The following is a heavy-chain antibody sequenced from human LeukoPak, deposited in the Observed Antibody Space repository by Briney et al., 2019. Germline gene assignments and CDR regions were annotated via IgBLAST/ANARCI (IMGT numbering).Heavy chain of an antibody. CDR1: GGSISSSSYS. Sequence: SETLSLTCTVSGGSISSSSYSWGWIRQPPGKGLQWIGSIYYSGSTYYNPSLKSRVTISVDTSKNQFSLKLSSVTAADTAVYFCARQNVTDSAYYYFDYWGQGTLVTVSS. CDR3: ARQNVTDSAYYYFDY. J-gene: IGHJ4*02. CDR2: IYYSGST. D-gene: IGHD3-22*01. V-gene: IGHV4-39*01.